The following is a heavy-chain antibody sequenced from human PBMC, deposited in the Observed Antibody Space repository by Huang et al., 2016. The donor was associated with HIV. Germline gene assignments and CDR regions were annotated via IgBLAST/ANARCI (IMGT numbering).Heavy chain of an antibody. CDR3: AHIGDIFAAYSPEYFDY. J-gene: IGHJ4*02. V-gene: IGHV2-5*02. D-gene: IGHD2-15*01. Sequence: QITLKESGPTLVKPTQTLTLACTFSGFSLHTSGVGVAWIRQPPGEALEWLALIYWDDDKRYRPSLKSRLTISKDPSNNQVVLTMTNMDPVDTASYFCAHIGDIFAAYSPEYFDYWGQGALVTVSS. CDR2: IYWDDDK. CDR1: GFSLHTSGVG.